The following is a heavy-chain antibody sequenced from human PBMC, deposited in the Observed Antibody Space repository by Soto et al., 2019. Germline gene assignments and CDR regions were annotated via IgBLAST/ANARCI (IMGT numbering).Heavy chain of an antibody. V-gene: IGHV5-51*01. CDR2: IYPGDSDT. J-gene: IGHJ6*02. D-gene: IGHD6-19*01. CDR1: GYSFTIYW. CDR3: ARGGAIAVAGADYYYYGMDV. Sequence: GESLKISCNGSGYSFTIYWIGWVRQMPGKGLEWMGIIYPGDSDTRYSPSFQGQVTISADKSISTAYLQWSSLKASDTAMYYCARGGAIAVAGADYYYYGMDVWGQGTTVTVSS.